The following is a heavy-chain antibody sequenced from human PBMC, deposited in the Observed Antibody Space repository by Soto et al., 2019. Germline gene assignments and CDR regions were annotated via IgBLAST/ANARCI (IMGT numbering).Heavy chain of an antibody. Sequence: GGSLRLSCAASGFTFSRYSMNWVRQAPGKGLEWVSYISSSSSTIYHADSVKGRFTISRDHAKNSLYLQMNSLRDEDTAVYYCARGHSSGYNWFDPCGQGTLVTVSS. CDR1: GFTFSRYS. D-gene: IGHD6-19*01. CDR2: ISSSSSTI. CDR3: ARGHSSGYNWFDP. J-gene: IGHJ5*02. V-gene: IGHV3-48*02.